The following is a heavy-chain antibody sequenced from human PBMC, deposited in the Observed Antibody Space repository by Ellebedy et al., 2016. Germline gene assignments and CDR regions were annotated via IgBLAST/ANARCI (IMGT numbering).Heavy chain of an antibody. CDR3: ARGAALTGASLDY. CDR2: ISYDGSNK. Sequence: GGSLRLSXAASGITFSNYGISSYSVHWVRQAPGKGLEWVATISYDGSNKYYADSVKGRFTISRDNSKDMIYLHMNSLRPEDTSVFYCARGAALTGASLDYWGRGTLVTVSS. J-gene: IGHJ4*02. D-gene: IGHD3-9*01. V-gene: IGHV3-30*14. CDR1: GITFSNYG.